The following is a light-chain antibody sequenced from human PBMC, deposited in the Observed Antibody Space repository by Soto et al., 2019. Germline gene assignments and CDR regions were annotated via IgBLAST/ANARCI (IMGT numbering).Light chain of an antibody. Sequence: DIGMTQSPDSLAVSLGERATINCKSSQSVLYSSNNKNYLAWYQQRPGQPPKLLIYWASTRESGVPDRFSGSGSGTDFTLTITSLQAEDVAVYYCQHYESTPPTFGQGTKLEIK. V-gene: IGKV4-1*01. CDR1: QSVLYSSNNKNY. CDR2: WAS. J-gene: IGKJ2*01. CDR3: QHYESTPPT.